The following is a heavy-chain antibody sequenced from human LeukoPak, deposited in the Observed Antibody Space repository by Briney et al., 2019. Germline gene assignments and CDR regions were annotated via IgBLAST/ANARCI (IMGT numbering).Heavy chain of an antibody. Sequence: SETLSLTCAVYGGSFSGYYWNWIRQPPEKGLEWIGRIYTSGHTSGSTNYNPSLQSRVTMSADTSKNQLSLKLTSVTAADTAVYYCVRDRGWFDPWGQGALVTVSS. J-gene: IGHJ5*02. V-gene: IGHV4-59*10. CDR2: IYTSGHTSGST. CDR3: VRDRGWFDP. CDR1: GGSFSGYY. D-gene: IGHD3-10*01.